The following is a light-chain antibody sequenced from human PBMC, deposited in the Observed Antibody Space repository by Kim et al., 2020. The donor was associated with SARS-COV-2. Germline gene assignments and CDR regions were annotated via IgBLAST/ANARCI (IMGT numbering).Light chain of an antibody. J-gene: IGKJ4*01. CDR1: QGISTS. CDR2: AAS. CDR3: QQANSFPLT. Sequence: DIQMTQSPSSVSASVGDRVTITCRASQGISTSLAWYQQKPGKAPKLLISAASTLRRGVPSRFSGSGSGTDFSLTISSLEPEDFATYYCQQANSFPLTFGGGTKVDIK. V-gene: IGKV1-12*01.